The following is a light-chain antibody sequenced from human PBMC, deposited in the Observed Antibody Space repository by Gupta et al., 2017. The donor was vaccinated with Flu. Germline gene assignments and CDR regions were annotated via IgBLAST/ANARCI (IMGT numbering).Light chain of an antibody. V-gene: IGLV2-14*01. Sequence: QSALTQPASVSGSPGQSITISCTGTSSDVGGYNYVSWYQQHPGKAPKLMIYEVSNRPSGVSNRFSGSKSGNTASLTISGLQAEDEADYYCSSYTSGLVFGGGTKLTVL. CDR3: SSYTSGLV. J-gene: IGLJ3*02. CDR1: SSDVGGYNY. CDR2: EVS.